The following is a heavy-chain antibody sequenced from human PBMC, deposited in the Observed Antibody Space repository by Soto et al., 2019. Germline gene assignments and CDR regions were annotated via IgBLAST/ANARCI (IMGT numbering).Heavy chain of an antibody. J-gene: IGHJ4*02. CDR3: ARDRTVDYVEYYFDY. V-gene: IGHV4-4*07. CDR1: DXSLSTYY. CDR2: IYTNGST. D-gene: IGHD4-17*01. Sequence: NPXXTLSLPSTVSDXSLSTYYWSRIRQPAGKGLEWVGRIYTNGSTTYNPSLKSRVTVSVDTSKKQLSLKLSSVTASDTAVYYCARDRTVDYVEYYFDYWGQGTLVTVS.